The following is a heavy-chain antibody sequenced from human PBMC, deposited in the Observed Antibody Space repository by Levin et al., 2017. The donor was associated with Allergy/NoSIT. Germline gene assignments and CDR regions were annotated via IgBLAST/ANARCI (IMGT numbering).Heavy chain of an antibody. CDR1: GFTFGDYA. CDR2: IRSKAYGGTT. V-gene: IGHV3-49*03. Sequence: GESLKISCTASGFTFGDYAMSWFRQAPGKGLEWVGFIRSKAYGGTTEYAASVKGRFTISRDDSKSIAYLQMNSLKTEDTAVYYCTRDLNFTPIVVVPAAILAQDYGMDVWGQGTTVTVSS. D-gene: IGHD2-2*02. CDR3: TRDLNFTPIVVVPAAILAQDYGMDV. J-gene: IGHJ6*02.